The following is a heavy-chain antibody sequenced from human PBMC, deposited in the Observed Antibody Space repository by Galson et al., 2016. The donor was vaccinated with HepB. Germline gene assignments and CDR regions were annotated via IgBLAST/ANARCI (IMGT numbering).Heavy chain of an antibody. CDR1: GITFSNYW. V-gene: IGHV3-9*01. Sequence: SLRLSCAASGITFSNYWMSWIRQAPGKGLEWVSGISWNSGTKDYADSVKGRFAISRDNAKSSLYLQMNSLRAEDTALYYCAKVGDGYNAYYFDCWGPGTLVTVSS. CDR2: ISWNSGTK. J-gene: IGHJ4*02. CDR3: AKVGDGYNAYYFDC. D-gene: IGHD5-24*01.